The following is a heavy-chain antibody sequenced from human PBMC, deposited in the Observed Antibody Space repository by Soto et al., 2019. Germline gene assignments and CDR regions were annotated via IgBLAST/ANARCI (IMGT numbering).Heavy chain of an antibody. Sequence: SETLSLTCTVSGGSISSSSYYWGWIRQPPGKGLEWIGSIYYSGSTYYNPSLKSRVTISVDTSKNQFSLKLSSVTAADTAVYYCARRIVDTAMVNVYYGMDVWGQGTTVT. CDR2: IYYSGST. CDR1: GGSISSSSYY. CDR3: ARRIVDTAMVNVYYGMDV. V-gene: IGHV4-39*01. J-gene: IGHJ6*02. D-gene: IGHD5-18*01.